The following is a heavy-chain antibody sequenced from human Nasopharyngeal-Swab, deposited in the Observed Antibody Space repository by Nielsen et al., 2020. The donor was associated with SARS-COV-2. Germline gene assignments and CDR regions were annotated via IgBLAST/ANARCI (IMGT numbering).Heavy chain of an antibody. CDR1: GGSISSSSYY. CDR3: ARQEYLNWFDP. CDR2: IYYSGST. Sequence: SETLSLTCTVSGGSISSSSYYWGWIRQPPGKGREWIGSIYYSGSTYSNPALKSRVTISVDTSKNQFSLKLSSVTAADTAVYYCARQEYLNWFDPWGQGTLVTVSS. D-gene: IGHD6-6*01. V-gene: IGHV4-39*01. J-gene: IGHJ5*02.